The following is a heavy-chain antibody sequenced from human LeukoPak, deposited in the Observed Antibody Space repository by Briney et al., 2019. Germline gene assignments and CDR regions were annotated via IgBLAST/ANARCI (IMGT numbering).Heavy chain of an antibody. CDR3: ATDPATVGITTRDF. D-gene: IGHD1-26*01. Sequence: GGSLRLSCAGSGFTFSNYVMNWVRQAPGKGLEWVSSISSRGVSTNYADFVKGRFTISRDNSKSTLYLQMNSLRAEDTAVYYCATDPATVGITTRDFWGQGTLVTVSS. CDR1: GFTFSNYV. J-gene: IGHJ4*02. V-gene: IGHV3-23*01. CDR2: ISSRGVST.